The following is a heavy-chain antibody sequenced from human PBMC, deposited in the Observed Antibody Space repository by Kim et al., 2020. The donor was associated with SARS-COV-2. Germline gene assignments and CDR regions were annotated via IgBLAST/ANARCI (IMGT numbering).Heavy chain of an antibody. Sequence: TQKFQGRGTITADESTSTAYMELSSLRSEDTAVYYCARDSSIVGATILGYWGQGTLVTVSS. V-gene: IGHV1-69*01. D-gene: IGHD1-26*01. J-gene: IGHJ4*02. CDR3: ARDSSIVGATILGY.